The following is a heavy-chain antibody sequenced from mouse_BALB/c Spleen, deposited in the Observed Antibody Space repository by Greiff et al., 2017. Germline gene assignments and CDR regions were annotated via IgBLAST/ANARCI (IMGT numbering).Heavy chain of an antibody. CDR1: GFTFSDYY. D-gene: IGHD1-1*01. CDR3: ARGGQIYYYGSSPPWYFDV. V-gene: IGHV5-4*02. J-gene: IGHJ1*01. Sequence: EVQLVESGGGLVKPGGSLKPSCAASGFTFSDYYMYWVRQTPEKRLEWVATISDGGSYTYYPDSVKGRFTISRDNAKNNLYLQMSSLKSEDTAMYYCARGGQIYYYGSSPPWYFDVWGAGTTVTVSS. CDR2: ISDGGSYT.